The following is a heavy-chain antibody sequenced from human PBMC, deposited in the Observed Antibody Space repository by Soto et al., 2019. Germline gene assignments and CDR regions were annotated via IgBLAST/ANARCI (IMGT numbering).Heavy chain of an antibody. Sequence: GASVKVSCKTSGGTFSSYAISWVRQAPGQGLEWMGGIVPIVDTSTYAQKFQGRVTITADESTSTAYMELSSLRSEDTAIYYCAVGSVDIVPTGMKPFDPWGQGTLVTVSS. J-gene: IGHJ5*02. CDR3: AVGSVDIVPTGMKPFDP. CDR1: GGTFSSYA. D-gene: IGHD5-12*01. CDR2: IVPIVDTS. V-gene: IGHV1-69*13.